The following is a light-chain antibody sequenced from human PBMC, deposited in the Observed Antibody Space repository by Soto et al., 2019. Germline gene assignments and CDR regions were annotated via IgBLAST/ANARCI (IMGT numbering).Light chain of an antibody. Sequence: PGERATLSCRASPSVSNSLAWYQHKPGQAPRLLIYDAFNRATGVPTRFSGSGSGTDFTLTISSLEPEDFAVYYCQQRNRWPPVTFGGGTKVDIK. V-gene: IGKV3-11*01. CDR1: PSVSNS. CDR3: QQRNRWPPVT. CDR2: DAF. J-gene: IGKJ4*01.